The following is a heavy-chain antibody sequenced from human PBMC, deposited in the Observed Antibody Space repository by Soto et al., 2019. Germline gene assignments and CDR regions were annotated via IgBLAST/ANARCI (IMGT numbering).Heavy chain of an antibody. CDR2: TRQDGGEK. D-gene: IGHD1-26*01. V-gene: IGHV3-7*05. J-gene: IGHJ4*02. Sequence: PXXSLRLCYAACGVILGDSWIRGIRQAPGKGLEWVANTRQDGGEKNFVDSVKGRFIISRDNAKNSLYLQMNSLRAEDTAVYYCARHHSGSYYFDYCGLGTLVTVSS. CDR3: ARHHSGSYYFDY. CDR1: GVILGDSW.